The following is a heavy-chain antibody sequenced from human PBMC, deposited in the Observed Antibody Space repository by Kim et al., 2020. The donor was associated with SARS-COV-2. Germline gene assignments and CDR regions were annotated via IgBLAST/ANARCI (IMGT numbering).Heavy chain of an antibody. Sequence: KKYNADSVKARFNSTRDNSENTLYLQMNSLKAEDTAVYYCARDFTADYFDYWGQGTLVTVSS. CDR3: ARDFTADYFDY. J-gene: IGHJ4*02. V-gene: IGHV3-30*03. CDR2: KK. D-gene: IGHD2-21*02.